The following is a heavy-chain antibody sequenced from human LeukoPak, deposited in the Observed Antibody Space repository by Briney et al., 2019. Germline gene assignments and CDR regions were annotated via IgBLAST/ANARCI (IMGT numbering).Heavy chain of an antibody. CDR2: INPDSGFT. CDR1: GYKFTDDY. D-gene: IGHD3-16*01. CDR3: APTAEAYTSWWKV. J-gene: IGHJ4*02. V-gene: IGHV1-2*02. Sequence: APVKVSCKASGYKFTDDYMHWVRQAPGQGLEFMGWINPDSGFTNYAQKFKGRVTMTRDTSISTAYLEVRSLTSDDTAVYYCAPTAEAYTSWWKVWGQGALVTVSS.